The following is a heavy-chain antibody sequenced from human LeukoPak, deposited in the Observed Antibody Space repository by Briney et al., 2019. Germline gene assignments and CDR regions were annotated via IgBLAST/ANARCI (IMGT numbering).Heavy chain of an antibody. V-gene: IGHV1-2*02. D-gene: IGHD3-22*01. CDR1: GGTFSSYG. J-gene: IGHJ4*02. Sequence: ASVKVSCKASGGTFSSYGITWVRQAPGQGLEWMGWINPNSGATNYAQNFQGRVTMTRDTSISTAYMELRSDDTAVYYCARGHYDTSGYYHLDYWGQGTLVTVSS. CDR3: ARGHYDTSGYYHLDY. CDR2: INPNSGAT.